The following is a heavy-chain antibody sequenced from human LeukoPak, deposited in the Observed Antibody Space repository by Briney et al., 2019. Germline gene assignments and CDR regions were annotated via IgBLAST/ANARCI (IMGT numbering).Heavy chain of an antibody. Sequence: GGSLRLSCAASGFTFSSCAMSWVRQAPGKGLEWVSAVSGSGDSAYYADSVKGRFTISRDNSKNTLYLQMNSLRVEDTAVYYCAKEDLSVDRGTSDYWGQRILVTVSS. CDR3: AKEDLSVDRGTSDY. J-gene: IGHJ4*02. CDR2: VSGSGDSA. D-gene: IGHD3-10*01. CDR1: GFTFSSCA. V-gene: IGHV3-23*01.